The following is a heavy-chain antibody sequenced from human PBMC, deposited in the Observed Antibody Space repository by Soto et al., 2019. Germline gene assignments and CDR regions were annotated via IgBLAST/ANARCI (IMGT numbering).Heavy chain of an antibody. V-gene: IGHV3-30-3*01. CDR3: ARSFSIFGVVKTVGYYYYGMDV. CDR2: ISYDGSNK. Sequence: GSLRLSCAASGFTFSSYAMHWVRQAPGKVLEWVAVISYDGSNKYYADSVKGRFTISRDNSKNTLYLQMNSLRAEDTAVYYCARSFSIFGVVKTVGYYYYGMDVWGQGXTVTVYS. D-gene: IGHD3-3*01. CDR1: GFTFSSYA. J-gene: IGHJ6*02.